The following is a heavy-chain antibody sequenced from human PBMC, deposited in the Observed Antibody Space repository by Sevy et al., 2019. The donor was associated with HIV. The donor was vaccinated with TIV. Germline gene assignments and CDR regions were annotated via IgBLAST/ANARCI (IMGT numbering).Heavy chain of an antibody. CDR1: GFTFSSYA. Sequence: GGSLRLSCAASGFTFSSYAMHWVRQAPGKGLEWVSSISWNSGSIDYADSVKGRFSISRDDAKNSLYLQMNSLRPEDTALYYCARDLGSSWYDVDWYFDLWGRCTLVTVSS. J-gene: IGHJ2*01. CDR2: ISWNSGSI. V-gene: IGHV3-9*01. D-gene: IGHD6-13*01. CDR3: ARDLGSSWYDVDWYFDL.